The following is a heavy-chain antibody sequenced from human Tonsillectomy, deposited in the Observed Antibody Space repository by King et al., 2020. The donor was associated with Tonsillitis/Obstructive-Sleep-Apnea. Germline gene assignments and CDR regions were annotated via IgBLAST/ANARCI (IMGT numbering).Heavy chain of an antibody. CDR1: GGSISSISYY. Sequence: LQLQESGPGLVKPSETLSLTCTVSGGSISSISYYWGWIRQPPGKGLEWIGSIYYSGRTSYNPPLKSRAIIAVDTSKNQFSLKLSSVTAADTAVYYCARRDTEYFDYWGQGTLVTVSS. J-gene: IGHJ4*02. V-gene: IGHV4-39*01. D-gene: IGHD5-18*01. CDR2: IYYSGRT. CDR3: ARRDTEYFDY.